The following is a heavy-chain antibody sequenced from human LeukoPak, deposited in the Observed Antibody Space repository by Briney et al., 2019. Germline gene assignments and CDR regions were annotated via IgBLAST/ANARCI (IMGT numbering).Heavy chain of an antibody. CDR2: IYHSGST. Sequence: SETLSLTCAGSGGSISSSNWWSWVRQPPGKGLEWIGDIYHSGSTNYNPSLKSRVTISVDKYQNQFSLKLSSVTAADTAVYYCAVRPKSVAFPIWGQGTMVTVSS. V-gene: IGHV4-4*02. CDR3: AVRPKSVAFPI. D-gene: IGHD3-10*01. J-gene: IGHJ3*02. CDR1: GGSISSSNW.